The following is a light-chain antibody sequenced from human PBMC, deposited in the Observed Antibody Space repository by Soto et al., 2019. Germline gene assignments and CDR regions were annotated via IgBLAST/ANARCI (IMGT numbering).Light chain of an antibody. CDR3: CSYAGSNIFAV. Sequence: QSALTQPASVSGSPGQSITISCTGTSSDIGSYDRVSWYQWHPGKAPKLIIYEDYRRPSQISNRFSGSKSGNTASLTISGLQAEDEADYYCCSYAGSNIFAVFGGGTKLT. CDR2: EDY. CDR1: SSDIGSYDR. V-gene: IGLV2-23*01. J-gene: IGLJ2*01.